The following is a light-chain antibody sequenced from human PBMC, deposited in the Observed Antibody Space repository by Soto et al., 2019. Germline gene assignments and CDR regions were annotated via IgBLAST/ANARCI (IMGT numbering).Light chain of an antibody. CDR2: DVR. Sequence: QSALTQAASVSGSPGQSITISCTGTSNDVGGYNYVSWYQQHPDTAPKLIIYDVRYRPSGVSDRFSGSKSGNTASLTISGLQAEDEDDYYCSAYTSSSTPYVFGSGTKVTVL. CDR3: SAYTSSSTPYV. J-gene: IGLJ1*01. V-gene: IGLV2-14*01. CDR1: SNDVGGYNY.